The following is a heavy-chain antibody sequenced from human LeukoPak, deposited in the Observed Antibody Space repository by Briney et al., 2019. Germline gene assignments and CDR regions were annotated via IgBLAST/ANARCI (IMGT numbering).Heavy chain of an antibody. CDR2: TSSSSNII. Sequence: PGGSLRLSCAASGFTFSNYNMTWVRQPPGKGLQWVSYTSSSSNIIYYADSVKGRFTISRDNAKNSLFLQMNRLRAEDTAVYYCARDFAREFTIDYWGQGTLVTVSS. CDR3: ARDFAREFTIDY. J-gene: IGHJ4*02. CDR1: GFTFSNYN. D-gene: IGHD3-10*01. V-gene: IGHV3-48*01.